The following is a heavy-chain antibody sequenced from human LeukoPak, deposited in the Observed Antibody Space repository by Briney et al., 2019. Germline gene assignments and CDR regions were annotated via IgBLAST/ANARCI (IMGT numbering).Heavy chain of an antibody. Sequence: TSETLSLTCTVSGVSISTSRYYWGWIRQPPGKGLEWIGNIYYTGPTYYNASLESRVTISLDTSKNQFSLKLSSVTAADTAVYYCAREDTGFDYWGQGTLVTVSS. V-gene: IGHV4-39*07. CDR1: GVSISTSRYY. D-gene: IGHD5-18*01. CDR3: AREDTGFDY. CDR2: IYYTGPT. J-gene: IGHJ4*02.